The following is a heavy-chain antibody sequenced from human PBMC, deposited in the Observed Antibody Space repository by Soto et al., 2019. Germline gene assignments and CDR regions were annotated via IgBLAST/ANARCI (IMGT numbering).Heavy chain of an antibody. CDR3: ARVHLYVWGSYRSGGMDV. Sequence: PSETLSLTCTVSGGSVSSGSYYWSWIRQPPGKGLEWNGYIYYSGSTNYNPSLKSRFTISVDTSKNQFSLTPSSVTAADTAVYYCARVHLYVWGSYRSGGMDVWGQGTKVTVYS. CDR1: GGSVSSGSYY. D-gene: IGHD3-16*02. J-gene: IGHJ6*02. V-gene: IGHV4-61*01. CDR2: IYYSGST.